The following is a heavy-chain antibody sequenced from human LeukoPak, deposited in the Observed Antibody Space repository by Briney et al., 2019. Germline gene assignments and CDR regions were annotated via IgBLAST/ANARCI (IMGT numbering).Heavy chain of an antibody. Sequence: SETLSLTCTVSGGSISSGGYYWGWIRQPPGKGLEWIGSIYYSGSTYYNPSLKSRVTISVDTSKNQFSLKLSSVTAADTAVYYCARQDYDYVWGSYRLYYFDYWGQGTLVTVSS. V-gene: IGHV4-39*01. CDR3: ARQDYDYVWGSYRLYYFDY. J-gene: IGHJ4*02. CDR1: GGSISSGGYY. CDR2: IYYSGST. D-gene: IGHD3-16*02.